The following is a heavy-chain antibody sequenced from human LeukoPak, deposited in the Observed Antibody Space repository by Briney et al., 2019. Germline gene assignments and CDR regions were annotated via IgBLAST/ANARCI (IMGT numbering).Heavy chain of an antibody. CDR2: IYYSGST. Sequence: PSETLSLTCTVSGGSVSSGSYYWSWIRQPPGKGLEWIGYIYYSGSTNYNPSLKSRVTISVDTSKNQFSLKLSSVTAADTAVYYCARETTVTTAAVYAFDIWGQGTMVTVSS. J-gene: IGHJ3*02. CDR1: GGSVSSGSYY. CDR3: ARETTVTTAAVYAFDI. D-gene: IGHD4-17*01. V-gene: IGHV4-61*01.